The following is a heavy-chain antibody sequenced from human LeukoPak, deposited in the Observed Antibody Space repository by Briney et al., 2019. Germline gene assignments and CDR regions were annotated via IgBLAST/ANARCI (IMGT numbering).Heavy chain of an antibody. CDR3: AKDGGAGIAAAGIFPSGY. Sequence: GGSLRLSCAASGFTFSSYGMHWVRQAPGKGLEWVAVISYDGSNKYYADSVKGRFTISRDNSKNTLYLQMNSLRAEDTAVYYCAKDGGAGIAAAGIFPSGYWGQGTLVTVSS. V-gene: IGHV3-30*18. CDR1: GFTFSSYG. D-gene: IGHD6-13*01. J-gene: IGHJ4*02. CDR2: ISYDGSNK.